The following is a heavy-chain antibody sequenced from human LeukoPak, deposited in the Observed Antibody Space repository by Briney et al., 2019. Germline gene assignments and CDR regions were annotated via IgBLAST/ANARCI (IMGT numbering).Heavy chain of an antibody. CDR2: INPSGGST. J-gene: IGHJ5*02. D-gene: IGHD3-10*01. CDR3: ARDPPQGLLWFGESENWFDP. V-gene: IGHV1-46*01. CDR1: GYTFTSYY. Sequence: ASVKVSCKASGYTFTSYYMHWVRQAPGQGLEWMGIINPSGGSTSYAQKFQGRVTMTRDTSTSTVYMELSSLRSEDTAVYYCARDPPQGLLWFGESENWFDPWGQGTLVTVSS.